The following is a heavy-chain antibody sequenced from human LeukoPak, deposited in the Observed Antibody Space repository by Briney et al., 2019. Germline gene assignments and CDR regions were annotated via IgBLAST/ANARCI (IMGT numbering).Heavy chain of an antibody. Sequence: PRRSLRLSCAASGFTFDDYAMHWVRQAPGKGLGWVSGISWNSGSIGYADSVKGRFTISRDNAKNSLYLQMNSLRAEDMALYYCAKDSGFTGDRGAFDIWGQGTMVTVSS. D-gene: IGHD7-27*01. CDR3: AKDSGFTGDRGAFDI. CDR2: ISWNSGSI. CDR1: GFTFDDYA. V-gene: IGHV3-9*03. J-gene: IGHJ3*02.